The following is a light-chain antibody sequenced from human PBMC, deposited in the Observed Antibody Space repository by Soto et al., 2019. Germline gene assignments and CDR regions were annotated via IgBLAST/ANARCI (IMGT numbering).Light chain of an antibody. CDR1: QSINNYY. J-gene: IGKJ2*01. CDR3: HQFGSSPGT. V-gene: IGKV3-20*01. Sequence: EIVLTQSPGTLSLSPGERATLSCRASQSINNYYLAWYQQTPGQAPRLLIYGTSNRATGIADRFSGSGSGTDFTLAIARVEPEDFAVYYCHQFGSSPGTFRQGTKLEIK. CDR2: GTS.